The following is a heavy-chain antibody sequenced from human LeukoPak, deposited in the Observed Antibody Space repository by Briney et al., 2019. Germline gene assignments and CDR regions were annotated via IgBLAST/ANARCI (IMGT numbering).Heavy chain of an antibody. D-gene: IGHD6-25*01. CDR1: GGSISSYY. CDR2: IYYSGST. Sequence: SETLSLTCTVSGGSISSYYWSWIRQPQGKGLEWIGYIYYSGSTNYNPSLKSRVTISVDTSKNQFSLKLSSVTAADTAVYYCAREYSSGFDYWGQGTLVTVSS. J-gene: IGHJ4*02. CDR3: AREYSSGFDY. V-gene: IGHV4-59*01.